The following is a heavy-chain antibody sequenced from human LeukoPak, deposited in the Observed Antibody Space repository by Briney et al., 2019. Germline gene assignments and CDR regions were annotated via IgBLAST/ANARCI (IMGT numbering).Heavy chain of an antibody. J-gene: IGHJ6*02. V-gene: IGHV4-34*01. D-gene: IGHD3-10*01. CDR3: ARARITMVRGVTPRKNYYYGMDV. Sequence: SETLSLTCAVYGGSFSGYYWSWIRQPPGKGLEWIGEINHSGSTNYNPSLKSRVTISVDTSKNQFPLKLSSVTAADTAVYYCARARITMVRGVTPRKNYYYGMDVWGQGTTVTVSS. CDR1: GGSFSGYY. CDR2: INHSGST.